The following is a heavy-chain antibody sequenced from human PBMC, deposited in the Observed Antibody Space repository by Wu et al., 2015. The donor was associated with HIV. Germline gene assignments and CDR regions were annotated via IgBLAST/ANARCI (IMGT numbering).Heavy chain of an antibody. Sequence: QVPLAQSGAEVRKPGASVKVSCKVSGYTLSKLSMHWVRQTPGKGLEWMGGFDPKDGEIVYAQNFQGRLTMTEDTSTDTAFVELRSLRFEDTAVYYCTTLRGGNYAGSDIPGAFDIWGQGTMVTVSS. CDR1: GYTLSKLS. V-gene: IGHV1-24*01. CDR2: FDPKDGEI. D-gene: IGHD3-10*01. CDR3: TTLRGGNYAGSDIPGAFDI. J-gene: IGHJ3*02.